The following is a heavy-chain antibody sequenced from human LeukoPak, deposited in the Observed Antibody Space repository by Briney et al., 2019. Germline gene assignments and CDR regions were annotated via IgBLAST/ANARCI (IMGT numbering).Heavy chain of an antibody. J-gene: IGHJ5*02. Sequence: GASVKASCKASGYTLTNYYIHWVRQAPGQGLEWMGIISPRDGTTSYAQRFQGRVTLTRDTSTSTVYMDLSSLRAEDTAVYYCVWVAEPFGWFDPWGQGTLVTVSS. CDR1: GYTLTNYY. D-gene: IGHD3-16*01. V-gene: IGHV1-46*01. CDR2: ISPRDGTT. CDR3: VWVAEPFGWFDP.